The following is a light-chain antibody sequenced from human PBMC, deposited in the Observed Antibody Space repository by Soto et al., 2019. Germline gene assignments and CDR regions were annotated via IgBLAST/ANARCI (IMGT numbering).Light chain of an antibody. J-gene: IGKJ1*01. CDR2: DAS. CDR1: QSVSSY. CDR3: QQYGSSRTWT. V-gene: IGKV3-20*01. Sequence: EILLTQSPATLSLSPGERATLSCTSSQSVSSYLAWYQQKPGQAPRLLIYDASNRTTGIPDRFSGSGSGTDFTLTISRLEAEDFAVYYCQQYGSSRTWTFGQGTKVDIK.